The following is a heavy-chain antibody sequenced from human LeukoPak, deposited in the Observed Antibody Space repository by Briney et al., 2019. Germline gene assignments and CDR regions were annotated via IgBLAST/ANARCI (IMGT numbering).Heavy chain of an antibody. V-gene: IGHV3-23*01. CDR3: ARDGSAAGLLWYYYGMDV. CDR1: GFTFSSYA. Sequence: PGGSLRLSCAASGFTFSSYAMSWVRQAPGKGLEWVSAISGSGGSTYYADSVKGRFTISRDNSKNTLYLQMNSLRAEDTAVYYCARDGSAAGLLWYYYGMDVWGQGTTVTVSS. CDR2: ISGSGGST. J-gene: IGHJ6*02. D-gene: IGHD6-13*01.